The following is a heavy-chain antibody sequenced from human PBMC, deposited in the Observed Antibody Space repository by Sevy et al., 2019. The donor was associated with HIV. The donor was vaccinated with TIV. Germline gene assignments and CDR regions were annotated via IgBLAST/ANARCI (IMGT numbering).Heavy chain of an antibody. CDR1: GGSISSSSYY. J-gene: IGHJ4*02. Sequence: SETLSLTCTVSGGSISSSSYYWGWIRQPPGKGLEWIGSIYYSGSTYYNPSLKSRVTISVDTSKNQFSRKLSSVTAADTAVYYCARHGVAGYSSAQLHFDYWGQGTLVTVSS. CDR3: ARHGVAGYSSAQLHFDY. CDR2: IYYSGST. D-gene: IGHD6-19*01. V-gene: IGHV4-39*01.